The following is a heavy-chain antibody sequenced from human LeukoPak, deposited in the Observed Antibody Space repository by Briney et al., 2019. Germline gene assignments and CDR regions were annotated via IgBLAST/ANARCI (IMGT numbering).Heavy chain of an antibody. J-gene: IGHJ4*02. CDR1: GGSISSYY. CDR2: IYYSGST. V-gene: IGHV4-59*01. CDR3: ARGSSGYEKYFDY. D-gene: IGHD5-12*01. Sequence: SETLSLTCTVSGGSISSYYWSWIRQPPGKGLEWIGYIYYSGSTNYNPSLKSRVTISVDTSKNQFSLKLSSVTAADTAVYYCARGSSGYEKYFDYWGQGTLVTVSS.